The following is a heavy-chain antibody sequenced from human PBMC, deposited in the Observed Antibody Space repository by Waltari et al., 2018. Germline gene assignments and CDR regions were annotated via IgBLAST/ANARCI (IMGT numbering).Heavy chain of an antibody. CDR2: ISGSGGST. D-gene: IGHD3-9*01. Sequence: EVQLLESGGGLVQPGGSLRLSCAASGFTFGSYAMSWVRRAPGQGLEWVSAISGSGGSTYYADSVKGRFTISRDNSKNTLYLQMNSLRAEDTAVYYCAKGNTYYDILTGYYYYFDYWGQGTLVTVSS. V-gene: IGHV3-23*01. CDR1: GFTFGSYA. J-gene: IGHJ4*02. CDR3: AKGNTYYDILTGYYYYFDY.